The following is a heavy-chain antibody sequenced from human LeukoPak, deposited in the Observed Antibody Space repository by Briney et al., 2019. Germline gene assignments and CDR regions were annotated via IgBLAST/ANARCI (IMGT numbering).Heavy chain of an antibody. CDR3: TTALRALIAAAVQDY. CDR1: GFTFSNAW. D-gene: IGHD6-25*01. J-gene: IGHJ4*02. CDR2: IKSKTDGGTT. Sequence: GGSLRLSCAASGFTFSNAWMSWVRQAPGKGLEWVGRIKSKTDGGTTDYAAPVKGRFTISRDDSKNTLYLQMNSLKTEDTAVYYCTTALRALIAAAVQDYWDQGTLVTVSS. V-gene: IGHV3-15*01.